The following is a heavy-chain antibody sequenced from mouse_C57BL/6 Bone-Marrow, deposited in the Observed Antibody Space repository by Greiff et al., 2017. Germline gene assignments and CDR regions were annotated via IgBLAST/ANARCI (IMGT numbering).Heavy chain of an antibody. CDR1: GYTFTSSG. CDR3: ARTTVVATRWYFDV. CDR2: IYPRSGNT. Sequence: VQLKESGAELARPGASVKLSCKASGYTFTSSGISWVKQRTGQGLEWIGEIYPRSGNTYYNEKFKGKATLTADKSSSTAYMELRSLTSEDSAVYFCARTTVVATRWYFDVWGTGTTVTVSS. D-gene: IGHD1-1*01. J-gene: IGHJ1*03. V-gene: IGHV1-81*01.